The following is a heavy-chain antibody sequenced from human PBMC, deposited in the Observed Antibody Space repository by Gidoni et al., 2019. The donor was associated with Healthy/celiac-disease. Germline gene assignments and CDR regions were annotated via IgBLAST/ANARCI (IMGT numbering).Heavy chain of an antibody. Sequence: SSYGMHWVRQAPGKGLEWVAVIWYDGSNKYYADSVKGRFTISRDNSKNTLYLQMNSLRAEDTAVYYCAREGYCSGGSCFFDPWGQGTLVTVSS. CDR2: IWYDGSNK. CDR1: SSYG. CDR3: AREGYCSGGSCFFDP. D-gene: IGHD2-15*01. J-gene: IGHJ5*02. V-gene: IGHV3-33*01.